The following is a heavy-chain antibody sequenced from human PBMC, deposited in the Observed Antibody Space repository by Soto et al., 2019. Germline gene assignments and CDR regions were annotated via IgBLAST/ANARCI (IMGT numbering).Heavy chain of an antibody. CDR1: GYIFTSHG. Sequence: QVQLVQSGAEVEKPAASVKVSCKTSGYIFTSHGISWVRQAPRQGLEWMEWISAYKGDTKYAQTVQGRVTMTTDTSTRIAYMELRSLTSDDTAVYYCARVAVAGPSPPPHGFDYWGQGTLVTVSS. V-gene: IGHV1-18*01. CDR3: ARVAVAGPSPPPHGFDY. CDR2: ISAYKGDT. D-gene: IGHD6-19*01. J-gene: IGHJ4*02.